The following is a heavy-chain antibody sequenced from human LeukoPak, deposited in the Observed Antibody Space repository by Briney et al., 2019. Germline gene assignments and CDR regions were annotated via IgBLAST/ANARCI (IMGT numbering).Heavy chain of an antibody. J-gene: IGHJ4*02. D-gene: IGHD6-13*01. CDR2: IIPILGIA. Sequence: EASVKVSCKASGGTFSSYAISWVRQAPGQGLEWMGRIIPILGIANYAQKFQGRVTITADKSTSTAYMELSSLRSEDTAVYYCARGEAADSFWFDYWGQGTLVTVSS. V-gene: IGHV1-69*04. CDR3: ARGEAADSFWFDY. CDR1: GGTFSSYA.